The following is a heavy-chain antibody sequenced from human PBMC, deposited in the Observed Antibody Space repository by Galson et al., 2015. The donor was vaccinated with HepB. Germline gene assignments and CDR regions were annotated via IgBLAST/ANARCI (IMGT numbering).Heavy chain of an antibody. CDR1: GGTISSYA. J-gene: IGHJ6*02. D-gene: IGHD3-3*01. CDR2: IIPIFGTA. V-gene: IGHV1-69*13. Sequence: SVKVSCKASGGTISSYAINWVRQAPGEGPEWMGGIIPIFGTANYTQKFQGRLTITADESTSTAYMELSSLRSEDTAVYYCASSEFWSGSYLRLGFRWNGMDVWGQGTTVTVSS. CDR3: ASSEFWSGSYLRLGFRWNGMDV.